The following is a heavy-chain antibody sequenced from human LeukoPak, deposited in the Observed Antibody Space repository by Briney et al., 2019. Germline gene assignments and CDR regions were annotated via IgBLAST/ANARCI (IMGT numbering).Heavy chain of an antibody. CDR2: IRSSSSTI. V-gene: IGHV3-48*01. J-gene: IGHJ4*02. Sequence: GGSLRLSCAASGFTFSSYSMNWVRQAPGKGLEWVSYIRSSSSTIYYADSVKGRFTISTDNANNSLYLQMNSLRAEDTAVYYCARDSTQLLLWFGDIRYWGQGTWSPSPQ. CDR3: ARDSTQLLLWFGDIRY. D-gene: IGHD3-10*01. CDR1: GFTFSSYS.